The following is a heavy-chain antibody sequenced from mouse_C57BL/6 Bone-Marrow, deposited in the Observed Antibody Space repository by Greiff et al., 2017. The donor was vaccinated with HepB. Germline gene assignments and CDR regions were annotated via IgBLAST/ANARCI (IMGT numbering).Heavy chain of an antibody. J-gene: IGHJ3*01. CDR3: AGDPLYYGSSLAWFAY. CDR1: GFPITSGYY. CDR2: ITHSGET. D-gene: IGHD1-1*01. Sequence: VKLQESGPGLVKPSQSLFLTCSITGFPITSGYYWIWIRQSPGKPLEWMGYITHSGETFYNPSLQSPISITRETSKNQFFLQLNSVTTEDTAMYYCAGDPLYYGSSLAWFAYWGQGTLVTVSA. V-gene: IGHV12-3*01.